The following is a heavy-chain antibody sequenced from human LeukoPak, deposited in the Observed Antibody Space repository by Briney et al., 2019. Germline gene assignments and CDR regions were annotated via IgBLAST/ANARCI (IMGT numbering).Heavy chain of an antibody. J-gene: IGHJ4*02. CDR3: ARGTPHCSSTSCPFDY. CDR1: GGTFSSYA. V-gene: IGHV1-69*13. D-gene: IGHD2-2*01. CDR2: IIPIFGTA. Sequence: GASVKVSCKASGGTFSSYAISWVRQAPGQGLEWMGGIIPIFGTANYAQKFQGRVTITADESTSTAYMELSSLRSEDTAVYYFARGTPHCSSTSCPFDYWGQGTLVTVSS.